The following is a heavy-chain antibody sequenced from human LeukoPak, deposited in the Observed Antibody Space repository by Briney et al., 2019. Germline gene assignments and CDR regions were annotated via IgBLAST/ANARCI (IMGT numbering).Heavy chain of an antibody. CDR2: INPSGGST. CDR1: GYTFTSYY. CDR3: ASPSGWRDYYYYYYMDV. V-gene: IGHV1-46*01. D-gene: IGHD3-3*01. Sequence: ASVKVSCKASGYTFTSYYMHWVRQAPGQGLEWMGIINPSGGSTSYAQKFQGRVTMTRDTSASTVYMELSSLRSEDTAVYYCASPSGWRDYYYYYYMDVWGKGTTVTVSS. J-gene: IGHJ6*03.